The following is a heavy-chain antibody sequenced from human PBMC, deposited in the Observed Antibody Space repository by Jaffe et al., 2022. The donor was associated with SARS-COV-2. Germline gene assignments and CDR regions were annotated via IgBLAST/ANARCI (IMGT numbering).Heavy chain of an antibody. Sequence: QLQLQESGPGLVKPSETLSLTCTVSGGSISSSSYYWGWIRQPPGKGLEWIGSIYYSGSTYYNPSLKSRVTISVDTSKNQFSLKLSSVTAADTAVYYCARHEGSGWDVGWFDPWGQGTLVTVSS. CDR2: IYYSGST. J-gene: IGHJ5*02. D-gene: IGHD6-19*01. V-gene: IGHV4-39*01. CDR3: ARHEGSGWDVGWFDP. CDR1: GGSISSSSYY.